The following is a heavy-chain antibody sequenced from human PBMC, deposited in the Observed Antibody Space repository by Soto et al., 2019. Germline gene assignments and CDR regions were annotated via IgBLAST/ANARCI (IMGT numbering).Heavy chain of an antibody. Sequence: EVQLVESGGGLVQPGRSLRLSCAASGFTFDDYAMHWVRQAPGKGLEWVSGISWNRGSIGYADSEKGRFPIARDNAKSSLYLQMNSLRAEDTALYYCANDGALYSSSYYYMDVWGKGTTVTVSS. CDR3: ANDGALYSSSYYYMDV. CDR1: GFTFDDYA. CDR2: ISWNRGSI. V-gene: IGHV3-9*01. J-gene: IGHJ6*03. D-gene: IGHD6-6*01.